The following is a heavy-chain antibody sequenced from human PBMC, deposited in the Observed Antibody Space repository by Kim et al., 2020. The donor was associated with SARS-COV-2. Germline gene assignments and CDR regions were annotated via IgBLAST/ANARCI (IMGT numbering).Heavy chain of an antibody. Sequence: SETLSLTCTVSGGSISSYYWSWIRQPPGKGLEWIGYIYYSGSTNYNPSLKSRVTISVDTSKNQFSLKLSSVTAADTAVYYCARATAYGSGFDYWGQGTLVTVSS. CDR2: IYYSGST. J-gene: IGHJ4*02. CDR1: GGSISSYY. CDR3: ARATAYGSGFDY. D-gene: IGHD3-10*01. V-gene: IGHV4-59*13.